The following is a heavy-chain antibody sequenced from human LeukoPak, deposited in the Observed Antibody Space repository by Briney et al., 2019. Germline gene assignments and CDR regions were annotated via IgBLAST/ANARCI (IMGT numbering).Heavy chain of an antibody. CDR1: GSTFSSYA. D-gene: IGHD4-17*01. CDR2: ISGRSADI. CDR3: ARATVTTSWFDP. Sequence: GGSLRLSCAASGSTFSSYAMNWVRQAPGKGLEWVSSISGRSADIYYADSVKGRFTISRDNAKNSLYLQMNSLRAEDTAVYYCARATVTTSWFDPWGQGTLVTVSS. J-gene: IGHJ5*02. V-gene: IGHV3-21*01.